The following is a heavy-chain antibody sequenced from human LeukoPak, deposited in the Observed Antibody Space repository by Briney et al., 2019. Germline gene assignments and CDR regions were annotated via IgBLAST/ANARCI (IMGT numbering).Heavy chain of an antibody. D-gene: IGHD3-10*01. J-gene: IGHJ4*02. CDR2: IRYDGSNK. CDR1: GFTFSSYG. V-gene: IGHV3-30*02. CDR3: ANAMVRGTLIDY. Sequence: PGGSLRLSCAASGFTFSSYGMHWVRQAPGKGLEWVAFIRYDGSNKYYADSVKGRFTISRDNSKNTLYLQMNSLRAEDTAVYYCANAMVRGTLIDYWGQGTLVTVSS.